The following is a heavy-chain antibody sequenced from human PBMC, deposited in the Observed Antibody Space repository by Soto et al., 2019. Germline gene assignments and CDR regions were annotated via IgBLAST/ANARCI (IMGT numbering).Heavy chain of an antibody. D-gene: IGHD1-26*01. CDR2: FDPEDGET. J-gene: IGHJ6*03. CDR3: ATGTLDNYYYYYYMDV. V-gene: IGHV1-24*01. CDR1: GYTLTELS. Sequence: ASVKVSCKVSGYTLTELSMHWVRQAPGKGLEWMGGFDPEDGETIYAQKFQGRVTMTEDTSTDTAYMELSSLRSEDTAVYYCATGTLDNYYYYYYMDVWSKGTTVTVSS.